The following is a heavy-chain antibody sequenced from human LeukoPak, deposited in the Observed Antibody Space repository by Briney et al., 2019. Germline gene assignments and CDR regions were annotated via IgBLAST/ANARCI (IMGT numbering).Heavy chain of an antibody. J-gene: IGHJ4*02. D-gene: IGHD6-19*01. CDR2: ISSTSTTI. CDR1: GFTFSDYF. Sequence: GGSLRLSCAASGFTFSDYFMGWIRQAPGTELEWVSYISSTSTTIYYADSVKGRFTISRDNAKNSVFLQMNSLRADDTAVYYCAAGYTSGLSAYWGQGTLVTVSS. V-gene: IGHV3-11*01. CDR3: AAGYTSGLSAY.